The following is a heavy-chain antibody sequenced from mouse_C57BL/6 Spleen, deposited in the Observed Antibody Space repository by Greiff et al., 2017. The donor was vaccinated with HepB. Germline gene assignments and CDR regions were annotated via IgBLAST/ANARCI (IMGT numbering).Heavy chain of an antibody. D-gene: IGHD2-1*01. Sequence: XVQLVESGGGLVQPKGSLKLSCAASGFSFNTYAMNWVRQAPGKGLEWVARIRSKSNNYATYYADSVKDRFTISRDDSESMLYLQMNNLKTEDTAMYYCVRQDGNYPHYYAMDYWGQGTSVTVSS. V-gene: IGHV10-1*01. CDR1: GFSFNTYA. CDR2: IRSKSNNYAT. CDR3: VRQDGNYPHYYAMDY. J-gene: IGHJ4*01.